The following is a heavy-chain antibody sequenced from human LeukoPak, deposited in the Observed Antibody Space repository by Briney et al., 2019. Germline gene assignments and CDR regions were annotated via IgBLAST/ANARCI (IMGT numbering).Heavy chain of an antibody. CDR1: GFTFSSYA. CDR2: ISGSGGST. CDR3: ARDLRETSAPELLWFGDNYGMDV. V-gene: IGHV3-23*01. J-gene: IGHJ6*02. D-gene: IGHD3-10*01. Sequence: PGGSLRLSCAASGFTFSSYAMSWVRQAPGKGLEWVSAISGSGGSTYYADSVKGRFTISRDNSKNTLYLQMNSLRAEDTAVYYCARDLRETSAPELLWFGDNYGMDVWGQGTTVTVSS.